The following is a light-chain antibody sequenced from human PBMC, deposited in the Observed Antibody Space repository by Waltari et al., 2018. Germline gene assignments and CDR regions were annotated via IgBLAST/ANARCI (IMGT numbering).Light chain of an antibody. J-gene: IGLJ3*02. CDR3: AAWDDGLNGWV. CDR1: SSNIGSNA. Sequence: QSVLTQSPSASGPPGQRIIISCSGGSSNIGSNAVSWFQQFPTTAPRLLMSSDEPRPSGVPDRFSGSKSGTSASLAISGLQSEDEADYYCAAWDDGLNGWVFGGGTKLTVL. CDR2: SDE. V-gene: IGLV1-44*01.